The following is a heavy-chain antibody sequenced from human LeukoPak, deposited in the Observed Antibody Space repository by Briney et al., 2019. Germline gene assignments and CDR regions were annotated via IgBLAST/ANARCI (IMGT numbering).Heavy chain of an antibody. Sequence: PSETLSLTCAVYGGSFSGYYWSWIRQPPGKGLEWIGEINHSGSTNYNPPLQSRVTISVDTSKNQFSLKLGSVTAADTAVYYCARGDNIVVVVAATRGDAFDIWGQGTMVTVSS. D-gene: IGHD2-15*01. CDR1: GGSFSGYY. V-gene: IGHV4-34*01. J-gene: IGHJ3*02. CDR3: ARGDNIVVVVAATRGDAFDI. CDR2: INHSGST.